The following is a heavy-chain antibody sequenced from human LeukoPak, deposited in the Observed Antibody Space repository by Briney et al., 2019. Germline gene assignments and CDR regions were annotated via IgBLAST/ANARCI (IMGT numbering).Heavy chain of an antibody. J-gene: IGHJ3*02. V-gene: IGHV3-30*02. CDR2: VRFDGNNK. CDR1: LFKFAVFR. CDR3: ANVGRHPSRWDDAFES. D-gene: IGHD6-13*01. Sequence: GGSLRLSCAASLFKFAVFRLHWVRQAPGKGLEWVASVRFDGNNKYYADSVKGRFTISRDNSKNTLYLQMDSLRREDTSIYYCANVGRHPSRWDDAFESWGQGTMVTVSS.